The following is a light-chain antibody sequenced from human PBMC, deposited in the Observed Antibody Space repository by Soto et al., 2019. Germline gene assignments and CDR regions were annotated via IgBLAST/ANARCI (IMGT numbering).Light chain of an antibody. V-gene: IGKV3-20*01. Sequence: EIVLTQSPGTLSLSPGERATLSCRASQSISSTYLAWYQQKPGQAPRVLIYGASNRATGIPDRFSGSGSGTDFTLTISRLEPEDFAVYYCQQYDSSPPPITFGQGTRLEIK. CDR1: QSISSTY. CDR3: QQYDSSPPPIT. J-gene: IGKJ5*01. CDR2: GAS.